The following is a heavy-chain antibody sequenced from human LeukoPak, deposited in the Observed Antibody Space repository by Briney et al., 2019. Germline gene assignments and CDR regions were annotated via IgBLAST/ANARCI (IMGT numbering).Heavy chain of an antibody. V-gene: IGHV3-7*04. D-gene: IGHD3-22*01. CDR3: ARTYYYDSSGPDY. CDR2: IKQDGSEK. Sequence: TGGSLRLSCAASGFTFSSNWMSCVRQAPGKGLEWVANIKQDGSEKYYVESVKGRFTISRDNAKNSLYLQMNSLRAEDTAVYYCARTYYYDSSGPDYWGQGTLVTVSS. J-gene: IGHJ4*02. CDR1: GFTFSSNW.